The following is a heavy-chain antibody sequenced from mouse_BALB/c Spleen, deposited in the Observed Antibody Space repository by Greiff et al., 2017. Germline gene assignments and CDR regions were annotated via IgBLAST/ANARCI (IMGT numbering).Heavy chain of an antibody. D-gene: IGHD1-1*01. V-gene: IGHV5-6-3*01. CDR1: GFTFSSYG. J-gene: IGHJ3*01. Sequence: EVKLVESGGGLVQPGGSLKLSCAASGFTFSSYGMSWVRQTPDKRLELVATINSNGGSTYYPDSVKGRFTISRDNAKNTLYLQMSSLKSEDTAMYYCARPYGSSPWFAYWGQGTLVTVSA. CDR3: ARPYGSSPWFAY. CDR2: INSNGGST.